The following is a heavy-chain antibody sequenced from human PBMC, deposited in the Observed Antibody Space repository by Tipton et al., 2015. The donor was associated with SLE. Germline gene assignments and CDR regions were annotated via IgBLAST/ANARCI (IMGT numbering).Heavy chain of an antibody. Sequence: TLSLTCAVYGGSFSGYYWSWIRQPPGKGLEWIGEINHSGSTNYNPSLKSRVTTSVDTSKNQFSLRLTSVTAADTAVYYCARVSGYSYGLRVPFDYWSQGTLVTVSS. CDR3: ARVSGYSYGLRVPFDY. J-gene: IGHJ4*02. D-gene: IGHD5-18*01. CDR1: GGSFSGYY. CDR2: INHSGST. V-gene: IGHV4-34*01.